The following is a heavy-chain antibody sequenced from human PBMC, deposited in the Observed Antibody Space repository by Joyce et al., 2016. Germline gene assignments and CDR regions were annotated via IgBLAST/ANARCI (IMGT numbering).Heavy chain of an antibody. D-gene: IGHD3-10*01. Sequence: QVQLVQSGAEVKKPGASVKVYCKASGYTVTGHTRHWVRQAPGQSLEWMGLINAGNGNTRFSQKFQGRVTVSRDTSANTAYMEVSSLRSEDTAVYYCARGSSALTYFDFWGQGTLVTVSS. J-gene: IGHJ4*02. CDR3: ARGSSALTYFDF. CDR1: GYTVTGHT. CDR2: INAGNGNT. V-gene: IGHV1-3*01.